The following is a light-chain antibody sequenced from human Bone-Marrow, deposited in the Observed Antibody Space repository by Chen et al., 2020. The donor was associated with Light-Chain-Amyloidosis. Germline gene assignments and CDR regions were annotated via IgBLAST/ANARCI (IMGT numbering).Light chain of an antibody. CDR3: QVWDRSSDRPV. J-gene: IGLJ3*02. Sequence: SYVLTQPSSVSVAPGQTATIACGGYNIGSTSVHWYQQTPGKAPLLVVYDYSDRPSGIPARLSGSNSGNTATLTISRVEAGDEADYYCQVWDRSSDRPVFGGGTKLTVL. V-gene: IGLV3-21*02. CDR2: DYS. CDR1: NIGSTS.